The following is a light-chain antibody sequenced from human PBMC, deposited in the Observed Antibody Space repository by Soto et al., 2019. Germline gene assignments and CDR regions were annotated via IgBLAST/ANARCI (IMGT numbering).Light chain of an antibody. CDR3: QQYGDSLWT. J-gene: IGKJ1*01. V-gene: IGKV3-20*01. CDR2: GAS. Sequence: ETGMTQSPPTLPLSPGERATLSCRASQSVSSNLAWYQQKPGQAPRLLIYGASSRATGIPDRFSGSGSGTDFTLTISRLEPEDFAVYYCQQYGDSLWTFGQGTKVDIK. CDR1: QSVSSN.